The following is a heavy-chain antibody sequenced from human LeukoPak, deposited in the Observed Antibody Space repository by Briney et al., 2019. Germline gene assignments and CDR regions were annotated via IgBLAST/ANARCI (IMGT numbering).Heavy chain of an antibody. V-gene: IGHV1-18*01. CDR1: GYTFTSYG. CDR3: ARDYSGDDFWSGHYYMDV. CDR2: ISAYNGNT. Sequence: ASVKVSCKASGYTFTSYGISWVRQAPGQGLEWMGWISAYNGNTNYAQKLQGRVTVTTDTSTSTAYMELRSLRSDDTAVYYCARDYSGDDFWSGHYYMDVWGKGTTVTVSS. D-gene: IGHD3-3*01. J-gene: IGHJ6*03.